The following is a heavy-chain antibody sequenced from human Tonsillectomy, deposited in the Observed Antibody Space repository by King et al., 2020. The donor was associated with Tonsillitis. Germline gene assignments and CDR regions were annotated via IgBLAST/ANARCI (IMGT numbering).Heavy chain of an antibody. D-gene: IGHD3-10*01. CDR3: ARYDAVFRGGFFWDYYYGLDV. Sequence: VQLVESGGGLVKPGGSLRLSCAASGFTFSSYSMNWVRQAPGKGLEWVSSISSSSSYIYYADSVKGRFTISRDNAKNSLYLQMNSLRAEDTAVYYCARYDAVFRGGFFWDYYYGLDVWGQGTTVTVSS. CDR2: ISSSSSYI. V-gene: IGHV3-21*01. J-gene: IGHJ6*02. CDR1: GFTFSSYS.